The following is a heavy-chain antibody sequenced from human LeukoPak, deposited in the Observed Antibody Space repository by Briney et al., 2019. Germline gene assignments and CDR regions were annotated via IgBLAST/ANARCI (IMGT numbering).Heavy chain of an antibody. Sequence: GGSLRLSCAASGFSFSSHGMTWVRLAPGRGLEYVAAISGSGDNTYYADSVKGRFTISRDNAKNSLYLQMNSLSDEDTAVYYCAGDLTGYSPYWGQGTLVTVSS. J-gene: IGHJ4*02. D-gene: IGHD1-26*01. CDR2: ISGSGDNT. CDR3: AGDLTGYSPY. CDR1: GFSFSSHG. V-gene: IGHV3-23*01.